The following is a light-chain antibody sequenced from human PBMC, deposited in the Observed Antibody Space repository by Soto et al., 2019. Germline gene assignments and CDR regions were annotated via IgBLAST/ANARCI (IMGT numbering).Light chain of an antibody. CDR3: QSYGSGLSIVL. V-gene: IGLV1-40*01. J-gene: IGLJ2*01. Sequence: QSVLTQPPSVSGAPGQRVTLSCNGSTSNIGAGYDVHWYQQLPGTAPKLLIYGNTNRPSGVPDRFSGSQSGTSASLAITGLQAEDEADYYCQSYGSGLSIVLFGGETKLTV. CDR1: TSNIGAGYD. CDR2: GNT.